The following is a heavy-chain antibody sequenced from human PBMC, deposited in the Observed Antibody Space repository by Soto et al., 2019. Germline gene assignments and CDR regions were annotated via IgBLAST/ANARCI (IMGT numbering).Heavy chain of an antibody. V-gene: IGHV3-74*01. CDR2: INHDGSEK. CDR1: QFSFSSYW. Sequence: GGSLRLSCAASQFSFSSYWMHWVRQVPGKGPAWVSRINHDGSEKYADSVKGRFIISRDNSQRTVYLQMNGLRSEDTAVYYCTKDPQVPAAVSNDFDFWGQGTMVTVSS. CDR3: TKDPQVPAAVSNDFDF. D-gene: IGHD2-2*01. J-gene: IGHJ3*01.